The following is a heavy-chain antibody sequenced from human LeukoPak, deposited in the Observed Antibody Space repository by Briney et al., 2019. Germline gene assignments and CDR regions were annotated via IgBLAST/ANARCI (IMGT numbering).Heavy chain of an antibody. D-gene: IGHD5-12*01. V-gene: IGHV3-23*01. CDR2: ISGSGGST. Sequence: GGSLRLSCAASGFTFSSYAMSWVRQAPGKGLEWVSAISGSGGSTYYADSVKGRFTISRDNSKNTLYLQMNSLRAEDTAVYYCAKDWGYSGYDYEHSLGMFDYWGQGTLVTVSS. CDR3: AKDWGYSGYDYEHSLGMFDY. CDR1: GFTFSSYA. J-gene: IGHJ4*02.